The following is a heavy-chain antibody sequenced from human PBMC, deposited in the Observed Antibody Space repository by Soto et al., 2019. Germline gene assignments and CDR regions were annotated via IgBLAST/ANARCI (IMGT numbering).Heavy chain of an antibody. J-gene: IGHJ6*02. CDR2: IIPILGTA. V-gene: IGHV1-69*01. CDR1: GGTFNSYP. CDR3: SNLKLMYGDYYGRDV. D-gene: IGHD4-17*01. Sequence: QVQLVQSGAEVKKPGSSVKVSCKASGGTFNSYPISWVRQAPGQGLEWMGGIIPILGTANYAQKFQGRVTITADESTSTAYMELSSLRSEDTALYYCSNLKLMYGDYYGRDVWGQGTTVIVSS.